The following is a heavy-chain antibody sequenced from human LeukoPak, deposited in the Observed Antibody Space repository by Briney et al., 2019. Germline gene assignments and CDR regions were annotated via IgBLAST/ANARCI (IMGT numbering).Heavy chain of an antibody. V-gene: IGHV3-23*01. CDR1: GFTSNSYA. D-gene: IGHD4-23*01. CDR3: AKPYGGNLADGFDI. Sequence: QPGGSLRLSCAASGFTSNSYAMSWVRQAPGKGLEWVSAITGGGSTYYADSVKGRFTISRDNSKNTLSLQMSSLRAEDTAIYYCAKPYGGNLADGFDIWGQGTMVTVSS. J-gene: IGHJ3*02. CDR2: ITGGGST.